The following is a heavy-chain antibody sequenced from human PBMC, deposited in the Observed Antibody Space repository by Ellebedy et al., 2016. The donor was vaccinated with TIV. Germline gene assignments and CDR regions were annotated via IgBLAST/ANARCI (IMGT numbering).Heavy chain of an antibody. CDR2: IYPGGST. J-gene: IGHJ4*02. D-gene: IGHD3-16*01. CDR1: GFTFSTHA. CDR3: ARGGGVNPFDF. V-gene: IGHV3-66*01. Sequence: GESLKISCGASGFTFSTHAMHWVRQAPGKGLEWVSLIYPGGSTYSADSVKGRFTISRDNSKNTLYVQMNSLRAEDTAVYYCARGGGVNPFDFWGQGTPVTVSS.